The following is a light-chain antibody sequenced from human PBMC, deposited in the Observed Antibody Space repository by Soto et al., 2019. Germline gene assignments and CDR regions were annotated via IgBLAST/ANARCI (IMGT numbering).Light chain of an antibody. CDR2: GAS. CDR1: QSVSSSY. V-gene: IGKV3-20*01. Sequence: EIVLTQSPCTLSLSPGERATLSCRASQSVSSSYLAWYQQNRGQAPRLLIYGASSRAPGIPDRFGGSGSGTDFTLTISRLEPEDFAVYYCQQYGRSRWTFGQGTKVDIK. CDR3: QQYGRSRWT. J-gene: IGKJ1*01.